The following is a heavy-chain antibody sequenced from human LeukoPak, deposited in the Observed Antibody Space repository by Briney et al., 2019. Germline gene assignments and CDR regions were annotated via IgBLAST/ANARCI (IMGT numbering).Heavy chain of an antibody. CDR1: GFTFSSYE. V-gene: IGHV3-48*03. J-gene: IGHJ4*02. Sequence: GGSLRLSCAASGFTFSSYEMNWVRQAPGKGLEWVSYISSSGSTIYYADSVKGRFTISRDNAKNSLYLQMNSLRAEDTAVYYCARVDDSSGYLYFDYWGKGTLVTVSS. CDR3: ARVDDSSGYLYFDY. CDR2: ISSSGSTI. D-gene: IGHD3-22*01.